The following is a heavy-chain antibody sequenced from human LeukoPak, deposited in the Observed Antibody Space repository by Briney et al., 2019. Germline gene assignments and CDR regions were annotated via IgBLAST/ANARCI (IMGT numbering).Heavy chain of an antibody. J-gene: IGHJ4*02. V-gene: IGHV1-18*01. CDR1: GYTFTSYG. Sequence: ASVKVSCKASGYTFTSYGISWVRQAPGQGLEWMGWISAYNGNTNYAQKLQGRVTMTTDTSTSTAYMELRSLRSDDTAVYYCARDYGTRARGYSYGPCDYWGQGTLVTVSS. CDR3: ARDYGTRARGYSYGPCDY. CDR2: ISAYNGNT. D-gene: IGHD5-18*01.